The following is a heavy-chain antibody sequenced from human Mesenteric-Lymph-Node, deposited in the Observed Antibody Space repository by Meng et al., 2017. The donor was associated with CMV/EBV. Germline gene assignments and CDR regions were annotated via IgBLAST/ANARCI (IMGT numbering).Heavy chain of an antibody. CDR3: AKGRSGTYPIYGMDV. D-gene: IGHD1-26*01. CDR2: VRFDGSYK. J-gene: IGHJ6*02. V-gene: IGHV3-30*02. CDR1: GFTFSLYG. Sequence: GESLKISCAASGFTFSLYGMHWVRQAPGKGLEWVTFVRFDGSYKYYADSVKGRFTISRDNSKNTLYVHMNSLRAEDTAVYYCAKGRSGTYPIYGMDVWGQGTTVTVSS.